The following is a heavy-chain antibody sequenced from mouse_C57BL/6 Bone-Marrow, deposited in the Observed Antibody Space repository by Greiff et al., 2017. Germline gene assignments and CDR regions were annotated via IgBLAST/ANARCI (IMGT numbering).Heavy chain of an antibody. CDR2: IDPEDGET. CDR1: GFNIKDYY. J-gene: IGHJ4*01. D-gene: IGHD1-1*01. V-gene: IGHV14-2*01. Sequence: VQLQQSGAELVKPGASVKLSCTASGFNIKDYYMHWVKQRTEQGLEWIGRIDPEDGETKYAPKFQGKATIPADTSSNTAYLQLSSLTSEDTAVYYCTTYYSGSSYGYAMDYWGQGTSVTVSS. CDR3: TTYYSGSSYGYAMDY.